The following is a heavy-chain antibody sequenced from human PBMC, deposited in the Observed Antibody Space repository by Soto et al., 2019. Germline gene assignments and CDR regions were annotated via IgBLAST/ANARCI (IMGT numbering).Heavy chain of an antibody. V-gene: IGHV4-31*03. CDR3: ARGRALYSNYDS. CDR1: GGSISSGDYF. CDR2: IYYSGST. J-gene: IGHJ5*01. D-gene: IGHD4-4*01. Sequence: QVQLQESGPGLVKPSQTLSLTYTVSGGSISSGDYFWSWIRQYQGKGLEWIGYIYYSGSTYYNPSLKTRVTISLDTSKSQFSLKLSSMTAADTAVYYCARGRALYSNYDSWGQGTLVTVSS.